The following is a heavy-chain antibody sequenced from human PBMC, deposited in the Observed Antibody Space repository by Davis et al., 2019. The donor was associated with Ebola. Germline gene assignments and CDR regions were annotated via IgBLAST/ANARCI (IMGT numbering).Heavy chain of an antibody. D-gene: IGHD6-6*01. J-gene: IGHJ4*02. Sequence: AASVKVSCKASGGTFSSYAISWVRQAPGQGLEWMGGIIPIFGTANYAQKFQGRVTITADESTSTAYMELSSLRSEDTAVYYCARAYSSSSSSFDYWGQGTLVTVSS. CDR3: ARAYSSSSSSFDY. CDR1: GGTFSSYA. CDR2: IIPIFGTA. V-gene: IGHV1-69*13.